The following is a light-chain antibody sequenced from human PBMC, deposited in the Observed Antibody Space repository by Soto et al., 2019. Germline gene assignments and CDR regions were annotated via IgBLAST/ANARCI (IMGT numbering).Light chain of an antibody. CDR2: AAS. CDR3: QQSYSTHRT. J-gene: IGKJ1*01. Sequence: DIQLTQSPSSLSASVGDRVTITCRASQSLCNYLSWYQQTPGKAPNLLIYAASSMQSGVPSRFSGSGSGTDFTLTISSLQPEEFATYYCQQSYSTHRTFGQGTKVDIK. V-gene: IGKV1-39*01. CDR1: QSLCNY.